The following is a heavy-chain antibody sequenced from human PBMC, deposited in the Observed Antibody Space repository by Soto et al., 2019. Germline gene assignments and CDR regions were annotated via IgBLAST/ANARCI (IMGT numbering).Heavy chain of an antibody. J-gene: IGHJ4*02. CDR3: AKGYCSSTSCSFDY. Sequence: GSLRLSCAASGFTFTNFAMNWVRQAPGKGLEWVSVISGTGDTTYNADSVKGRFTISRDNSKNTVYLQMNSLRAEDTALYYCAKGYCSSTSCSFDYWGQGTLVTVS. CDR2: ISGTGDTT. D-gene: IGHD2-2*01. V-gene: IGHV3-23*01. CDR1: GFTFTNFA.